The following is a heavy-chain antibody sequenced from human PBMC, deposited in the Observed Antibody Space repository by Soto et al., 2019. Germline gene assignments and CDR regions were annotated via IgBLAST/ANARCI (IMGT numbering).Heavy chain of an antibody. CDR1: GFTFSSYG. J-gene: IGHJ1*01. D-gene: IGHD6-13*01. Sequence: QVQLVESGGGVVQPGRSLRLSCAASGFTFSSYGMHWVRQAPGKGLEWVAVISYDGSNKYYADSVKGRFTISRDNSKNTLYLQMNSLRAEDTAVYYCAREARDLSYSSSWYGLQRYFQHWGQGTLVTVSS. V-gene: IGHV3-30*03. CDR3: AREARDLSYSSSWYGLQRYFQH. CDR2: ISYDGSNK.